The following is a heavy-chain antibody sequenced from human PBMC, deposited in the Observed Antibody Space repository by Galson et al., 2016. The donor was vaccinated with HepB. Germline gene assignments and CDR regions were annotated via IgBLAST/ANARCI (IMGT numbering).Heavy chain of an antibody. CDR3: AKRLDYFDY. CDR2: ISISGGRT. CDR1: GFTFGDYA. J-gene: IGHJ4*02. V-gene: IGHV3-23*01. Sequence: SLRLSCAASGFTFGDYAMTWVRQAPGKGLGWVSGISISGGRTYYADSVKGRFTISRDKSKNTLYLHMNSLRAEDTAVYYCAKRLDYFDYWGQGTLVTVSS.